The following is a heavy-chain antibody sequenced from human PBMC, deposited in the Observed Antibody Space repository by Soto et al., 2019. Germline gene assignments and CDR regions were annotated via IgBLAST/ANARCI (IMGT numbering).Heavy chain of an antibody. D-gene: IGHD6-13*01. V-gene: IGHV1-2*04. Sequence: ASVKVSCKASGYTFTGYYMHWVRQAPGQGLEWMGWINPNSGGTNYAQKFQGWVTMTRDTSISTAYMELSRLRSDDTAVYYCGRTAAAGDFDYWGQGTLVTVSS. CDR3: GRTAAAGDFDY. CDR1: GYTFTGYY. CDR2: INPNSGGT. J-gene: IGHJ4*02.